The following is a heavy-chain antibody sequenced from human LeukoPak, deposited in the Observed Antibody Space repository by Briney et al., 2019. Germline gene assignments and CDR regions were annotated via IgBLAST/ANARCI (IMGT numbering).Heavy chain of an antibody. Sequence: PGGSLRLSCAASGFTFSDYWMHWVRQVPGKGLAWVSRINTSGSSTTYADSVKGRFTISRDNAKNTLYLQMDSLRAEDTGVYYCARSNHADDFWGQGTLVTVSS. CDR3: ARSNHADDF. D-gene: IGHD1-14*01. CDR1: GFTFSDYW. V-gene: IGHV3-74*03. CDR2: INTSGSST. J-gene: IGHJ4*02.